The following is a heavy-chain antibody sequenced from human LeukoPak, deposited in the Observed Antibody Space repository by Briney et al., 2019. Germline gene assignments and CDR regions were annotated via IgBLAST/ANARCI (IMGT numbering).Heavy chain of an antibody. V-gene: IGHV4-39*07. CDR3: ARGPSDYDILTGYYSGYFDY. CDR1: GGSISSSSYY. Sequence: SETLSLTCTVSGGSISSSSYYWGWIRQPPGKGLEWIGSIYYSGSTYYNPSLKSRVTISVDTSKNQFSLKLSSVTAADTAVYYCARGPSDYDILTGYYSGYFDYWGQGTLVTVSS. CDR2: IYYSGST. D-gene: IGHD3-9*01. J-gene: IGHJ4*02.